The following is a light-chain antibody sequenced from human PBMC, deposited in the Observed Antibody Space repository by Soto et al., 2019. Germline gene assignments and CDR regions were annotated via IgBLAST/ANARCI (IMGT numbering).Light chain of an antibody. V-gene: IGKV3-15*01. CDR3: QQYNNWPPWT. CDR2: DAS. Sequence: ILMTHSPATLSVSPGERATLSCRASQSVSHNLAWYQQRPGQAPRLLIYDASTRATGIPARFSGSGSGTEFTLTISGLQSEDFAVYYCQQYNNWPPWTFGQGTKVEIK. CDR1: QSVSHN. J-gene: IGKJ1*01.